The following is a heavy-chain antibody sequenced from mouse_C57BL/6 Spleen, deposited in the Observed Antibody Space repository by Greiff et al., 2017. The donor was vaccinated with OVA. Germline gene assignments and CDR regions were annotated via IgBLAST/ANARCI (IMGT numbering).Heavy chain of an antibody. CDR1: GYTFTSYW. CDR2: INPSNGGT. J-gene: IGHJ3*01. V-gene: IGHV1-53*01. Sequence: QVQLQQPGTELVKPGASVKLSCKASGYTFTSYWMHWVKQRPGQGLEWIGNINPSNGGTNYNEKFKSKATLTVDKSASTAYMQLSRLTSEDSAVYYCARSDYSNYGFAYWGQGTLVTVSA. D-gene: IGHD2-5*01. CDR3: ARSDYSNYGFAY.